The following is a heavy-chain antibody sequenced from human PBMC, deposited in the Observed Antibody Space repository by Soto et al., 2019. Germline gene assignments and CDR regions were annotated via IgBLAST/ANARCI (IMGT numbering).Heavy chain of an antibody. CDR1: GFTFSSYG. J-gene: IGHJ6*03. CDR2: IWYDGSNK. Sequence: QVQLVESGGGVVQPGRSLRLSCAASGFTFSSYGMHWVRQAPGKGLEWVAVIWYDGSNKYYADSVKGRFTISRDNSKNTLYLQMNSLRAEDTAVYYYARTRYYMDVWGKATTVTVSS. V-gene: IGHV3-33*01. CDR3: ARTRYYMDV.